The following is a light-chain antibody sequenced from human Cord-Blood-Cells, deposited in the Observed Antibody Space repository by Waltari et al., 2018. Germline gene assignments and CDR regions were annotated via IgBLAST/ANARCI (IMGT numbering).Light chain of an antibody. CDR2: GAS. CDR1: QSVSSSY. CDR3: QQYGSSPIT. J-gene: IGKJ5*01. V-gene: IGKV3-20*01. Sequence: EIVLTQPPGTLSLSPGERATLPCRASQSVSSSYLAWYQQKPVQDPRLLIYGASSRSTGIPDSFSGSGSGTDFTLTISRLEPEDFAVYYCQQYGSSPITFGQGTRLEIK.